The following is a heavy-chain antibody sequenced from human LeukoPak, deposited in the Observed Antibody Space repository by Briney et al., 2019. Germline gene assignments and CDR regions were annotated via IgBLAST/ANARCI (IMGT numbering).Heavy chain of an antibody. V-gene: IGHV3-30*02. CDR1: GFNFSSYG. Sequence: GGSLRLSCTAYGFNFSSYGMHWVRPAPGKGLELVAFIRYDGSNKYYADSVKGRFTISRDNSKNTLYLQMNSLRAEDTAVYYCAKDVRPGSREVGASDYWGQGTLVTVSS. CDR2: IRYDGSNK. J-gene: IGHJ4*02. D-gene: IGHD1-26*01. CDR3: AKDVRPGSREVGASDY.